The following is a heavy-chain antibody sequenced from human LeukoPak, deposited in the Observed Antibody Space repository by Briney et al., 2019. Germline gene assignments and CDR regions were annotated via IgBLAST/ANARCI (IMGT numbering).Heavy chain of an antibody. CDR1: GFTFSTYW. CDR3: AKGAGATVPNYYYGMDV. Sequence: PGGSLRLSCAGSGFTFSTYWMNWVGQAPGKGLEWVANIKEDGSERYYVDSAKGRFTISRDNAKNSLYLQMNSLRAEDTAVYYCAKGAGATVPNYYYGMDVWGQGTTVTVSS. J-gene: IGHJ6*01. D-gene: IGHD4-17*01. CDR2: IKEDGSER. V-gene: IGHV3-7*03.